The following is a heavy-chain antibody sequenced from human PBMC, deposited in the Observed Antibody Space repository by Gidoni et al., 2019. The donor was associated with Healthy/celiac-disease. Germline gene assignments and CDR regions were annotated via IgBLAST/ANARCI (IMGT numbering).Heavy chain of an antibody. J-gene: IGHJ4*02. CDR2: ISSSGSTI. Sequence: EVQLVESGGGLVQPGGSLRLSCAASGFTFSSYEMNWVRQAPGKGLEWVSYISSSGSTIYYADSVKGRFTISRDNAKNSLYLQMNSLRAEDTAVYYCASGEDTHGSGQGYWGQGTLVTVSS. CDR1: GFTFSSYE. CDR3: ASGEDTHGSGQGY. D-gene: IGHD3-10*01. V-gene: IGHV3-48*03.